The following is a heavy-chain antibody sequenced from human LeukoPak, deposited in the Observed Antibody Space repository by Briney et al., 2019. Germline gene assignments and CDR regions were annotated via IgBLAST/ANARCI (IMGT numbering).Heavy chain of an antibody. D-gene: IGHD6-6*01. J-gene: IGHJ6*03. CDR1: GGSISSYY. V-gene: IGHV4-4*09. Sequence: SETLSLTCTVSGGSISSYYWSWIRQPPGKGLEWIGYIYTSGSTNYNPSLKSRVTISVDTSKNQFSLKLSSVTAADTAVYYCARRPHSSSSGLRYYYYMDVWGKGTTVTVSS. CDR2: IYTSGST. CDR3: ARRPHSSSSGLRYYYYMDV.